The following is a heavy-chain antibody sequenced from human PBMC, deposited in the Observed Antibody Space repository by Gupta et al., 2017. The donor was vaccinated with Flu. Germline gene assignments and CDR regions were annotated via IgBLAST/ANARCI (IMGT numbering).Heavy chain of an antibody. J-gene: IGHJ4*02. V-gene: IGHV3-48*03. CDR1: GFRFRSYV. CDR2: ISSSAVT. CDR3: ARGHWDS. Sequence: EVQLGESGGGLVHPGGSLRLSCGAAGFRFRSYVMTWGRLAPGEGLGGVAFISSSAVTNHAASVKGRFTISRDNAKNSVVLQMNNLRVEDTGFYYCARGHWDSWGQGTLVTVSS.